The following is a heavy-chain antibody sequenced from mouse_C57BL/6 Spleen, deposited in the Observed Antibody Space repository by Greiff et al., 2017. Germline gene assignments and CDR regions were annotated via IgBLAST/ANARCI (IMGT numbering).Heavy chain of an antibody. D-gene: IGHD2-5*01. CDR3: TRGDIGYYSNYEGMDY. V-gene: IGHV1-15*01. Sequence: QVQLQQSGAELVRPGASVTLSCKASGYTFTDYEMHWVKQTPVHGLEWIGAIDPETGGTAYNQKFKGKAILTADKSSSTAYMALRSLTSEDSAVYYCTRGDIGYYSNYEGMDYWGQGTSVTVSS. CDR1: GYTFTDYE. CDR2: IDPETGGT. J-gene: IGHJ4*01.